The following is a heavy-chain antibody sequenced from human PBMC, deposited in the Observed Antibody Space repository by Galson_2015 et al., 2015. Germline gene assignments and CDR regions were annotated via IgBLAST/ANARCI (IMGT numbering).Heavy chain of an antibody. CDR3: ARSLVGPRAGGKRYHPFGA. CDR1: GYTFTSYA. V-gene: IGHV7-4-1*01. D-gene: IGHD3-10*01. Sequence: SVKVSCKASGYTFTSYAMNWVRQAPGQGLEWMGWINTNTGNPTYAQGFTGRFVFSLDTSVSTAYLQICSLKAEDTAVYYCARSLVGPRAGGKRYHPFGAWGQGTLVTVSS. CDR2: INTNTGNP. J-gene: IGHJ5*02.